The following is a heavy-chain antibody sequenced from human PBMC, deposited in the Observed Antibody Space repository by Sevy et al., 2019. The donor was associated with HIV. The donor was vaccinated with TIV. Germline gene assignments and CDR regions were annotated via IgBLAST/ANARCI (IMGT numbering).Heavy chain of an antibody. CDR1: GGSISPYY. CDR3: AREGGLVDYGMDV. V-gene: IGHV4-59*01. J-gene: IGHJ6*02. D-gene: IGHD3-9*01. Sequence: SETLSLTCTVSGGSISPYYWSWIRQPPGKGLEWIGYMYYSGNTNYNPSLRSRVTNSLDTSNSQLSLNLSAVTAQDTAGYYCAREGGLVDYGMDVWGPGTTVTVSS. CDR2: MYYSGNT.